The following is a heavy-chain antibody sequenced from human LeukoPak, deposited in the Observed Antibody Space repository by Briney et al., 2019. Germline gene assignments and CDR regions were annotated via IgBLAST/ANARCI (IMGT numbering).Heavy chain of an antibody. J-gene: IGHJ4*02. V-gene: IGHV1-24*01. CDR2: FDPEDGET. Sequence: ASVKVSCKVSGYTLTELSMHWVRQAPGKGLEWMGGFDPEDGETIYAQKFQGRVTMTRNTSISTAYMELSSLRSEDTAVYYCARGSYYDFWSGPMPLDYWGQGTLVTVSS. CDR1: GYTLTELS. D-gene: IGHD3-3*01. CDR3: ARGSYYDFWSGPMPLDY.